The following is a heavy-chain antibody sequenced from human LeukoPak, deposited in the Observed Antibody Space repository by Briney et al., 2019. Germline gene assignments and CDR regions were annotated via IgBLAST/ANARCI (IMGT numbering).Heavy chain of an antibody. CDR2: IYENGGTT. Sequence: GGSLRLSCVGSGFTFRSHAMSWVRQAPEKGLEFVSGIYENGGTTYYADSVKGRFSISRDNSKNTLYLQMNSLRAEDTAVYYCAKVPRGDWGQGTLVTVSS. CDR3: AKVPRGD. J-gene: IGHJ4*02. D-gene: IGHD3-10*01. CDR1: GFTFRSHA. V-gene: IGHV3-23*01.